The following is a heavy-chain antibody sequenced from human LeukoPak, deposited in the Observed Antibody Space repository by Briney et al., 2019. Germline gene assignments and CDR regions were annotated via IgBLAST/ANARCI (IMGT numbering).Heavy chain of an antibody. CDR3: TTDIRRFYYDTSGY. CDR2: IKSKTDGGTT. Sequence: GGSLRLSCAASGFTFSSYAMSWVRQAPGKGLEWVGRIKSKTDGGTTDYAAPMKGKFTISRDDSKNTLYLQMSSLKTEDTAVYYCTTDIRRFYYDTSGYWGQGTLVTVSS. V-gene: IGHV3-15*01. CDR1: GFTFSSYA. D-gene: IGHD3-22*01. J-gene: IGHJ4*02.